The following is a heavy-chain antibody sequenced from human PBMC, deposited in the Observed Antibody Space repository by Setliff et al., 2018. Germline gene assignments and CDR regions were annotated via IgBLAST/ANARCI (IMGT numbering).Heavy chain of an antibody. Sequence: GGSLRLSCAASGFTFSSYWMSWVRQAPGKGLEWVALISATGGATYYADSVKGRFTISRDNSKNTLYLQMNSLRAEDTAVYYCARGGYSYGYWGQGTLVTSPQ. CDR3: ARGGYSYGY. J-gene: IGHJ4*02. V-gene: IGHV3-23*01. D-gene: IGHD5-18*01. CDR2: ISATGGAT. CDR1: GFTFSSYW.